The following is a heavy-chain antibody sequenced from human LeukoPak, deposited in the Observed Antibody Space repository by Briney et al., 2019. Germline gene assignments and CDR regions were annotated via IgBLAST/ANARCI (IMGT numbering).Heavy chain of an antibody. Sequence: NLSETLSLTCAVSGYSISSGYYWGWIRQPPGKGLEWIGSIYHSGSTYYNPSPKSRVTISVDTSKNQFCLKLSSVTAADTAVYYCARGIVGAYEDDAFDIWGQGTMVTVSS. V-gene: IGHV4-38-2*01. D-gene: IGHD1-26*01. CDR1: GYSISSGYY. CDR2: IYHSGST. J-gene: IGHJ3*02. CDR3: ARGIVGAYEDDAFDI.